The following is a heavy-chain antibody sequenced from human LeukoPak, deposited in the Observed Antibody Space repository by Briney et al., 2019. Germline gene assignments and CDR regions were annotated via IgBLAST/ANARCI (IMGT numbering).Heavy chain of an antibody. D-gene: IGHD5-12*01. CDR3: ARGYRGYDPFDY. CDR2: MYSGGST. J-gene: IGHJ4*02. V-gene: IGHV3-53*01. CDR1: GFTVSSNY. Sequence: GCSLRLSCAVSGFTVSSNYMSWVRQAPGNGLEWVSVMYSGGSTYYADSVKGRFTISRDNSKNALYLQMNSLRAEDTAVYYCARGYRGYDPFDYWGQGTLATVSS.